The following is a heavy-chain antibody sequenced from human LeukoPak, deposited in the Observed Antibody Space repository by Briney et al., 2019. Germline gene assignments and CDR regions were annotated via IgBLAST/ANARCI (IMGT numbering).Heavy chain of an antibody. CDR1: GFTFSSYG. Sequence: GGSLRLSCAASGFTFSSYGMHWVRQAPGKGLEWVAFIRYDGSNKYYADPVKGRFTISRDNSKNTLYLQMNSLRAEDTAVYYCAKDLFRGYSYGSGEYFDYWGQGTLVTVSS. V-gene: IGHV3-30*02. CDR2: IRYDGSNK. D-gene: IGHD5-18*01. J-gene: IGHJ4*02. CDR3: AKDLFRGYSYGSGEYFDY.